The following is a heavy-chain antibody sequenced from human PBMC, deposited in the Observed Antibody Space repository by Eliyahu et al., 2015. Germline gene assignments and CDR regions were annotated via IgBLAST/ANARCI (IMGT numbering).Heavy chain of an antibody. CDR2: IKTTADGGTT. CDR3: TTGAICSGDCYSSRFEN. CDR1: GFPFISXW. Sequence: EVQLVESGGALVEPGGSLRLSCAASGFPFISXWVGWVRQAPGKGLEWVGRIKTTADGGTTDHAAPVKGRFAISRDDSKNTVYLQMNSLKSEDTAVYYCTTGAICSGDCYSSRFENWGRGTLVTVSS. V-gene: IGHV3-15*02. D-gene: IGHD2-21*02. J-gene: IGHJ4*02.